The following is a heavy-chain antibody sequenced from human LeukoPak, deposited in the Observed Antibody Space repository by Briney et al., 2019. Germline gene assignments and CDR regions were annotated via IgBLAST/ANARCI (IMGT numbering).Heavy chain of an antibody. D-gene: IGHD1-26*01. CDR1: GGSISSYY. CDR2: IYYSGST. CDR3: ARGDMYYFDY. V-gene: IGHV4-59*01. J-gene: IGHJ4*02. Sequence: PSETLSLTCTVSGGSISSYYRSWIRQPPGKGLEWIGYIYYSGSTNYNPSLKSRVTISVDTSKNQFSLKLSSVTAADTAVYYCARGDMYYFDYWGQGTLVTVSS.